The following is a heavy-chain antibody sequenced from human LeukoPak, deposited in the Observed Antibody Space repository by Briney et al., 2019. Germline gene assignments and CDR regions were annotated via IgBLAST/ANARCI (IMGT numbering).Heavy chain of an antibody. D-gene: IGHD3-16*01. CDR1: GFTFSSYG. J-gene: IGHJ4*02. CDR3: AKDYDYVWGSYGGFDY. V-gene: IGHV3-30*18. Sequence: GGSLRLSCAASGFTFSSYGMHWVRQAPGKGLEWVVVISYDGSNKYYADSVKGRFTISRDNSKNTLYLQMNSLRAEDTAVYYCAKDYDYVWGSYGGFDYWGQGTLVTVSS. CDR2: ISYDGSNK.